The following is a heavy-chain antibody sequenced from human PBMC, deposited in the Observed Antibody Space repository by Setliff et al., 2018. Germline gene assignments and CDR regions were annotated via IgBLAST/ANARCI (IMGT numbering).Heavy chain of an antibody. V-gene: IGHV4-39*07. CDR2: IYYSGST. D-gene: IGHD3-9*01. CDR1: GGSISSSSYY. J-gene: IGHJ4*02. CDR3: ARVSQGFNNPFDY. Sequence: SETLSLTCTVSGGSISSSSYYWGWIRQPPGKGLEWIGSIYYSGSTYYNPSLKSRVTISVDTSKNQFSLKLSSVTAADTAVYYCARVSQGFNNPFDYWGQGTLVTVSS.